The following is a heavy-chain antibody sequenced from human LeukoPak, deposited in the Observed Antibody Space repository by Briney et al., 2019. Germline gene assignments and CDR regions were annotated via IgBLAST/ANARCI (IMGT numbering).Heavy chain of an antibody. J-gene: IGHJ3*02. V-gene: IGHV3-30*02. CDR2: IRYDGSNK. Sequence: GGSLRLSCAASGFTFSSYGMHWVRQAPGKGLEWVAFIRYDGSNKYYADSVKGRFTISRDNSKNTLYLQMNSLRAEDTAVYYCAKEIVRFLEPWAAFDIWGQGTMVTVSS. CDR1: GFTFSSYG. CDR3: AKEIVRFLEPWAAFDI. D-gene: IGHD3-3*01.